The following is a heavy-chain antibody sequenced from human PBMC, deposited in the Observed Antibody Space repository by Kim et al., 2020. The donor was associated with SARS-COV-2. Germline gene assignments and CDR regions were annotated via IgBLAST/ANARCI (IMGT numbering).Heavy chain of an antibody. CDR3: AKFRQYQLLPFLHGDAFDI. Sequence: GGSLRLSCAASGFTFSSYAMSWVRQAPGKGLEWVSAISGSGGSTYYADSVKGRFTISRDNSKNTLYLQMNSLRAEDTAVYYCAKFRQYQLLPFLHGDAFDIWGQGTMVTVSS. CDR1: GFTFSSYA. J-gene: IGHJ3*02. D-gene: IGHD2-2*01. CDR2: ISGSGGST. V-gene: IGHV3-23*01.